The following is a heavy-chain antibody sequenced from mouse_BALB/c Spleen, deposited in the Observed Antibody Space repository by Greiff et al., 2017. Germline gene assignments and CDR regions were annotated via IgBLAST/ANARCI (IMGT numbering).Heavy chain of an antibody. D-gene: IGHD2-3*01. J-gene: IGHJ4*01. Sequence: EVHLVESGPGLVKPSQSLSLTCTVTGYSITSDYAWNWIRQFPGNKLEWMGYISYSGSTSYNPSLKSLISITRDTSKNQFFLQLNSVTTEDTATYYCARYEGYDDYAMDYWGQGTSVTVSS. V-gene: IGHV3-2*02. CDR2: ISYSGST. CDR1: GYSITSDYA. CDR3: ARYEGYDDYAMDY.